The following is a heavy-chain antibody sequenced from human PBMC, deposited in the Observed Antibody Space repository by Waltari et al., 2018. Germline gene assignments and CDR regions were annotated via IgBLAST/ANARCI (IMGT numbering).Heavy chain of an antibody. CDR2: INPEGSGT. J-gene: IGHJ6*03. Sequence: QVQLVQSGAEVAKPGASVRVSCKASGYTLTAHYMHWVRQAPGQGLEWMEGINPEGSGTNDARKFQGRVTMSRDTSINKIYMDLRSLRFDDTAVYYCARGPSTTLGPPVGSPYYMDVWGKGTTVTISS. CDR3: ARGPSTTLGPPVGSPYYMDV. CDR1: GYTLTAHY. D-gene: IGHD1-26*01. V-gene: IGHV1-2*02.